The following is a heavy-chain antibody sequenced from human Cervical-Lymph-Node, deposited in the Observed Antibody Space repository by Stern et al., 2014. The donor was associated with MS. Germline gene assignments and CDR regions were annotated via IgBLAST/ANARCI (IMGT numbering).Heavy chain of an antibody. Sequence: QVQLVQSGAEVKKPGASVKVSSKASGYTFTSYAMHWGRQAPGQRLEWMGWINAGNGNTKYSQKFQGRVTITRDTSASTAYMELSSLRSEDTAVYYCARGPLRYFDWLPMYGMDVWGQGTTVTVSS. J-gene: IGHJ6*02. CDR1: GYTFTSYA. D-gene: IGHD3-9*01. V-gene: IGHV1-3*01. CDR3: ARGPLRYFDWLPMYGMDV. CDR2: INAGNGNT.